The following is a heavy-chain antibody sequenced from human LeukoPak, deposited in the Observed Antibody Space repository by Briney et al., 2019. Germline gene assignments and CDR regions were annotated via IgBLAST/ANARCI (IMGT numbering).Heavy chain of an antibody. CDR2: IYYSGST. CDR3: ARVDYSNYVWFDP. D-gene: IGHD4-11*01. CDR1: GGSISSYY. J-gene: IGHJ5*02. Sequence: SETLSLTCTVSGGSISSYYWSWIRQPPGKGLEWIGYIYYSGSTNYNPSLKSRVTISVDTSKNQFSLKLSSVTAADTAVYYCARVDYSNYVWFDPWGQGTLVTVSP. V-gene: IGHV4-59*08.